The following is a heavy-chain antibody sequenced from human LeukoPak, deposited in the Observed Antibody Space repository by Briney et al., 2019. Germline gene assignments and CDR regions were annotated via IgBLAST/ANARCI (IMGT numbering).Heavy chain of an antibody. CDR2: IRSKAYGGTT. CDR3: TRVGSGSYFPYSFDY. Sequence: GGSLRLSCTASGFTFGDYAMSWVRQAPGKGLEWVGFIRSKAYGGTTEYAASVKGRFTISRDDSKSIAYLQMNSLKTEDTAVYYCTRVGSGSYFPYSFDYWGQGTLVTLSS. CDR1: GFTFGDYA. V-gene: IGHV3-49*04. D-gene: IGHD1-26*01. J-gene: IGHJ4*02.